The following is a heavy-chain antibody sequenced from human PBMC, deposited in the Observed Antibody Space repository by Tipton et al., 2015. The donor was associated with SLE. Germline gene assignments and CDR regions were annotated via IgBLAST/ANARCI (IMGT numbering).Heavy chain of an antibody. V-gene: IGHV3-9*01. Sequence: SLRLSCVASGFTFNDYAMHWVRQAPGRGLEWVSGINWNSDNRGYADSVKGRFTTSRDNSKNTLYLQMNSLRAEDTAVYYCARGTIFGVVVVDHYYMDVWGKGTTAIVSS. CDR2: INWNSDNR. D-gene: IGHD3-3*01. CDR3: ARGTIFGVVVVDHYYMDV. J-gene: IGHJ6*03. CDR1: GFTFNDYA.